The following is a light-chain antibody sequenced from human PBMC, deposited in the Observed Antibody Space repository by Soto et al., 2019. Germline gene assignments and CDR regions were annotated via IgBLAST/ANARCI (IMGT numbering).Light chain of an antibody. Sequence: GDRVTITCRASQSISNWLAWYQQKAGKAPKILIYDASSLGSGVPSRFSGSGSGTEFTLTISSLQPGDFATYYCQQYNSYSPWTCGQGTKVDIK. V-gene: IGKV1-5*01. J-gene: IGKJ1*01. CDR1: QSISNW. CDR3: QQYNSYSPWT. CDR2: DAS.